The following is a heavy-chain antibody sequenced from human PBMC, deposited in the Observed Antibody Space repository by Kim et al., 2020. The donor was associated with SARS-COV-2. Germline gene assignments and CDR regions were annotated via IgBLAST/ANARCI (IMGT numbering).Heavy chain of an antibody. D-gene: IGHD3-22*01. Sequence: GGSLRLSCAASGFTFSSYGMHWVRQAPGKGLEWVAVISYDGSNKYYADSVKGRFTISRDNSKNTLYLQMNSLRAEDTAVYYCAKEAWPYDKAFDIWGQGTMVTVSS. V-gene: IGHV3-30*18. CDR3: AKEAWPYDKAFDI. CDR1: GFTFSSYG. J-gene: IGHJ3*02. CDR2: ISYDGSNK.